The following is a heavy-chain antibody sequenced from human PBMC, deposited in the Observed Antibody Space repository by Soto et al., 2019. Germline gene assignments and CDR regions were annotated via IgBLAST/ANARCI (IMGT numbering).Heavy chain of an antibody. V-gene: IGHV1-46*01. D-gene: IGHD3-16*01. Sequence: QVQLVQSGAEVKKPGASVKVSCRAYGYTFIGYYMHWVRQAPGQGLEWMGIINPRAGSTTYAQGFQGRVTMTRDTSTDTAYMEANSLASEDTAVYYGGRGPGGDGYTVDYWGQGTLVTVSS. CDR3: GRGPGGDGYTVDY. CDR1: GYTFIGYY. CDR2: INPRAGST. J-gene: IGHJ4*02.